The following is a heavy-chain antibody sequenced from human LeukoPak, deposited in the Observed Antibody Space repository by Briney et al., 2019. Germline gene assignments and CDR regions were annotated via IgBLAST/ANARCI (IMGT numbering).Heavy chain of an antibody. CDR1: GYTFTNFA. D-gene: IGHD3-22*01. V-gene: IGHV1-18*01. CDR2: ISGYNGNT. Sequence: GASVKVSCEASGYTFTNFAFSWVRQASGQGLEWMGWISGYNGNTNYAQKFQGRVTITTDTSTSTAYIELRSLRSDDTAVYYCAREPIKGYYYDSSGFQVEWGQGTLVTVSS. J-gene: IGHJ4*02. CDR3: AREPIKGYYYDSSGFQVE.